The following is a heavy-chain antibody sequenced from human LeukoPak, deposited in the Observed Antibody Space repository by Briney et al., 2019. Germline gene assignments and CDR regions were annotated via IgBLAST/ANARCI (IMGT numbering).Heavy chain of an antibody. D-gene: IGHD4-23*01. J-gene: IGHJ3*02. V-gene: IGHV3-23*01. CDR1: GFTFEDYG. CDR3: AKDLYGGKRPGAFDI. CDR2: ISGSDGST. Sequence: GGSLRLSCAASGFTFEDYGMHWVRQAPGEGLEWVSAISGSDGSTYYADSVKGRFTISRDNSKNTLYLQMNSLRAEDTAVYYCAKDLYGGKRPGAFDIWGQGTMVTVSS.